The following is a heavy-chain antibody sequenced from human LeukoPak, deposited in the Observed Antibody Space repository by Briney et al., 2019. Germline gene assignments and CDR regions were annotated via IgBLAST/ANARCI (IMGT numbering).Heavy chain of an antibody. CDR1: GGSISSSSYY. D-gene: IGHD6-13*01. CDR3: ARVTGYVMEDYFDY. V-gene: IGHV4-39*07. Sequence: SETLSLTCTVSGGSISSSSYYWGWIRQPPGKGLEWIGSIYYSGSTYYNPSLKSRVTISVDTSKNQFSLKLSSVTAADTAVYYCARVTGYVMEDYFDYWGQGTLVTVSS. J-gene: IGHJ4*02. CDR2: IYYSGST.